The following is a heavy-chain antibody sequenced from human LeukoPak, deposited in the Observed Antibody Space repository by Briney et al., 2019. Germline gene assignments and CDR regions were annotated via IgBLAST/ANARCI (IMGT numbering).Heavy chain of an antibody. CDR3: AKAPSGYSSGWYGNFDY. J-gene: IGHJ4*02. Sequence: GGSLSLSCAASGFTFSSYGMHWVRQARGKGLEWVAFIRYDGSNKYYADSVKVRFTMSRDNSKNTLYLQMNSLRAEDTAVYYCAKAPSGYSSGWYGNFDYWGQGTLVTVSS. D-gene: IGHD6-19*01. CDR1: GFTFSSYG. CDR2: IRYDGSNK. V-gene: IGHV3-30*02.